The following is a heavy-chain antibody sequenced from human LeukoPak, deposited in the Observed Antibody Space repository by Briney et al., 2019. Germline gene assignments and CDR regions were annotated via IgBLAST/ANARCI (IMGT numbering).Heavy chain of an antibody. CDR1: GGSINTYY. Sequence: PSETLSLTCTVSGGSINTYYWSWIRQPPGKGLEWLGHVYESGTTTYNPSLKSRVTISADTSRNQFSLELSSVTAADTAIYYCARGARTRTTNWFDPWGQGTLVTVSS. V-gene: IGHV4-59*01. D-gene: IGHD1-14*01. CDR2: VYESGTT. CDR3: ARGARTRTTNWFDP. J-gene: IGHJ5*02.